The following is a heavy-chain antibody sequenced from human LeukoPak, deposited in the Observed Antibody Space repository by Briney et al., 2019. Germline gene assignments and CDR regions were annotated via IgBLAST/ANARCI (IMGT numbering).Heavy chain of an antibody. D-gene: IGHD3-22*01. V-gene: IGHV1-46*01. CDR3: ARDPYYDSSGYYPPFDY. CDR2: INPSGGST. Sequence: ASVKVSCKASGYTFTSYYMHWVRQAPGQGLEWVGIINPSGGSTSYAQKFQGRVTMTRDTSTSTVYMELSSLRSEDTAVYYCARDPYYDSSGYYPPFDYWGQGTLVTVSS. CDR1: GYTFTSYY. J-gene: IGHJ4*02.